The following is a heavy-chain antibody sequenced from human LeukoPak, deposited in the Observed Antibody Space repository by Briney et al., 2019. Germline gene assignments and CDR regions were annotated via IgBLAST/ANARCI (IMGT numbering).Heavy chain of an antibody. D-gene: IGHD2-2*01. CDR3: AKDGRKVVPAAVFDY. V-gene: IGHV3-7*03. J-gene: IGHJ4*02. Sequence: PGGSLRLSCAASGFTFSSYWMSWVRQAPGKGLEWVANIKQDGSEKYYADSVKGRFTISRDNSKNTLYLQMNSLRAEDTAVYYCAKDGRKVVPAAVFDYWGQGTLVTVSS. CDR1: GFTFSSYW. CDR2: IKQDGSEK.